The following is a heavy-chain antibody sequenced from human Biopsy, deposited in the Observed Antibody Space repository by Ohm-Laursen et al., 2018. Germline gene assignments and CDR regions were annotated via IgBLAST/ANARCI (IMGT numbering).Heavy chain of an antibody. Sequence: ASVKVSCKASSYTFTDYNIHWMRRAPGQGLEWLGYINCKTGATNYAQRFQGTVTMTRDTSISTAYLALGSLRSADTAIYYCARDPLNGHKHFDYWGQGSLVTVSS. CDR3: ARDPLNGHKHFDY. CDR1: SYTFTDYN. J-gene: IGHJ4*02. D-gene: IGHD2-8*01. CDR2: INCKTGAT. V-gene: IGHV1-2*02.